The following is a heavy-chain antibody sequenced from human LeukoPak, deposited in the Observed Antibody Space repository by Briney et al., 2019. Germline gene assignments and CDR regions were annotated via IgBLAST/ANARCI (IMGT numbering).Heavy chain of an antibody. CDR3: ARGSIALYYFDY. CDR1: GGSVSSGSYY. Sequence: SETPSLTCTVSGGSVSSGSYYWSWIRQPPGKGLEWIGYIYYSGSTNYNPSLKSRVTISVDTSKNQFSLKLSSVTAADTAVYYCARGSIALYYFDYWGQGTLVTVSS. CDR2: IYYSGST. V-gene: IGHV4-61*01. J-gene: IGHJ4*02. D-gene: IGHD6-6*01.